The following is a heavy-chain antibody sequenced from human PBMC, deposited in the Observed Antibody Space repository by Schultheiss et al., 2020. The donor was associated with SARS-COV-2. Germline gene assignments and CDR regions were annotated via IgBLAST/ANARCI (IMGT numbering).Heavy chain of an antibody. D-gene: IGHD2-15*01. V-gene: IGHV3-9*01. Sequence: SLKISCVGSGFTFSDYAMHWVRQAPGKGLEWVAGIGWNGGNIGYADSVKGRFTISRDNAKKSLYLQMTSLRPEDTALYYCAKDQDERALYYFYGLDVWGQGTTVTVSS. CDR1: GFTFSDYA. J-gene: IGHJ6*02. CDR3: AKDQDERALYYFYGLDV. CDR2: IGWNGGNI.